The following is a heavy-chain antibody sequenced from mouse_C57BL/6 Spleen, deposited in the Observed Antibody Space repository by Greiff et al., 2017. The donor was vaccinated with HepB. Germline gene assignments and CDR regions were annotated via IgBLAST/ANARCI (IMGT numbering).Heavy chain of an antibody. J-gene: IGHJ2*01. CDR1: GYTFTDYE. CDR2: IDPETGGT. Sequence: VQLQQSGAELVRPGASVTLSCKASGYTFTDYEMHWVTQTPVQDLEWIGAIDPETGGTSYNQKFKGKAILTADKSTSTAYMELSSLTSEDSDVYYCTRGGYYGPYYFDYWGKGTTLTVSS. D-gene: IGHD1-1*01. CDR3: TRGGYYGPYYFDY. V-gene: IGHV1-15*01.